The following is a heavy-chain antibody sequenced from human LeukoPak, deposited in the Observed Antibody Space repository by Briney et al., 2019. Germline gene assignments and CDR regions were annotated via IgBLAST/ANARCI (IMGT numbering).Heavy chain of an antibody. Sequence: GGSLRLSCSASGFTFSIYAMSWVRQAPGKGLEWVSGISGSSSHTLDADSVRGRFTISRDNTRNTLYLHMNSPRAEDTAVYYCVRVKGSYFDYWGQGALVTVSS. CDR3: VRVKGSYFDY. CDR2: ISGSSSHT. CDR1: GFTFSIYA. J-gene: IGHJ4*02. V-gene: IGHV3-23*01. D-gene: IGHD2-15*01.